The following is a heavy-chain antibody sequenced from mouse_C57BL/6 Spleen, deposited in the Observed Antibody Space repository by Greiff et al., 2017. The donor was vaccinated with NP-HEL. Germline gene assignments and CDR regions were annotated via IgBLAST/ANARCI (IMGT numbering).Heavy chain of an antibody. J-gene: IGHJ4*01. CDR2: IWSGGST. D-gene: IGHD2-3*01. CDR3: ARGGYYEGYYAMDD. Sequence: VKLMESGPGLVQPSQSLSITCTVSGFSLTSYGVHWVRQSPGKGLEWLGVIWSGGSTDYNAAFISRLSISMDNSKSQVFFKMNSLQADDTAIYYCARGGYYEGYYAMDDWGQGTSVTVSS. CDR1: GFSLTSYG. V-gene: IGHV2-2*01.